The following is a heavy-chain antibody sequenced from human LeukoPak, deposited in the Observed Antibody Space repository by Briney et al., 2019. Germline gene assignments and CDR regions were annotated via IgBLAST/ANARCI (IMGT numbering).Heavy chain of an antibody. Sequence: GASVKVSCKSSGYTFTNYYMHWVRQAPGQGREGVGIIHPSGGSTSYAQKFQGRVTMTRDTSTSTVYMELSSLRSEDTAVYYCARAHLHYGDSIHDLDYWGQGTLVTVSS. CDR3: ARAHLHYGDSIHDLDY. CDR1: GYTFTNYY. CDR2: IHPSGGST. J-gene: IGHJ4*02. V-gene: IGHV1-46*01. D-gene: IGHD4-17*01.